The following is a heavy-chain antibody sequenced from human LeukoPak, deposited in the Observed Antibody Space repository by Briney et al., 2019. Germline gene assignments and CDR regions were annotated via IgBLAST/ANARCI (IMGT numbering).Heavy chain of an antibody. Sequence: PGGSLRLSCAASGFTFSSFWMHWVRQAPGKGLMWVSRINSDGSSTTYADSVKGRFTISRDNAKNTLYLHMSSLRAEDTAVYYCRGRMATTDYTFDVRGQGTMVTVSS. CDR1: GFTFSSFW. V-gene: IGHV3-74*03. J-gene: IGHJ3*01. CDR2: INSDGSST. CDR3: RGRMATTDYTFDV. D-gene: IGHD5-24*01.